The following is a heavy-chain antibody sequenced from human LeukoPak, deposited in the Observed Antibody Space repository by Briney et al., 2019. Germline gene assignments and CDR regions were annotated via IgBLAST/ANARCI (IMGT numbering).Heavy chain of an antibody. V-gene: IGHV3-30*02. CDR2: IQYDASNR. CDR1: GFTFSNYG. D-gene: IGHD3-16*01. J-gene: IGHJ3*02. Sequence: GGSLRLSCAASGFTFSNYGMHWVRQAPGKGLEWVAFIQYDASNRYHSDSVKGRFTISRDNSKNTLYLQMNSLRPEDTAVYYCAKITDPQFDIWGQGTMVTVSS. CDR3: AKITDPQFDI.